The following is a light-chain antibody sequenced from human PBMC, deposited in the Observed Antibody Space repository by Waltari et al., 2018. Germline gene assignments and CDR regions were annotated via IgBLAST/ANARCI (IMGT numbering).Light chain of an antibody. CDR3: YSSDSTGLRV. Sequence: SYELTQTPSVSVSPGQTARITCSGHELPRKYAYWFQQKSGQAPRLVIYEDTKRPSGIPGRFSVSSSGTVATLTITGAQVDDEADYYCYSSDSTGLRVFGGGTTVVVL. J-gene: IGLJ1*01. V-gene: IGLV3-10*01. CDR1: ELPRKY. CDR2: EDT.